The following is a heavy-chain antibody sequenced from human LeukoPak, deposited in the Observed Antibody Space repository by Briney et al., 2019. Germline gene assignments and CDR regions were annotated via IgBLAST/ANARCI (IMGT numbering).Heavy chain of an antibody. D-gene: IGHD3-10*01. Sequence: GRSLRLSCAASGFTFSSYGMHWVRQAPVKGLEWVAAIWYDGSNKDYADSVKGRFTISRDNSKNTLYLQMSSLRAEDTAVYYCARVRQTYYYGSGSYNDYWGQGTLVTVSS. CDR3: ARVRQTYYYGSGSYNDY. J-gene: IGHJ4*02. CDR2: IWYDGSNK. V-gene: IGHV3-33*01. CDR1: GFTFSSYG.